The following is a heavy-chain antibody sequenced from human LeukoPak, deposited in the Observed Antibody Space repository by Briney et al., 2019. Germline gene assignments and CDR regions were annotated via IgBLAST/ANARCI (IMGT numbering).Heavy chain of an antibody. CDR2: IYHSGST. Sequence: SETLSLTCTVSGGSISSSSYYWGWIRQPPGKGLEWIGSIYHSGSTYYNPSLKSRVTISVDTSKNQFSLKLSSVTAADTAVYYCARDKLPSLDITMIVVPKEAFDIWGQGTMVTVSS. J-gene: IGHJ3*02. V-gene: IGHV4-39*07. CDR1: GGSISSSSYY. CDR3: ARDKLPSLDITMIVVPKEAFDI. D-gene: IGHD3-22*01.